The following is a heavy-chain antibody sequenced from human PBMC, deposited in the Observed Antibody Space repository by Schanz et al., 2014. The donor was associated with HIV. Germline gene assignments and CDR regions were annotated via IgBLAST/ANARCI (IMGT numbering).Heavy chain of an antibody. CDR1: GYTFPTYG. D-gene: IGHD1-26*01. Sequence: QVQLLQSGAEVKKPGASVKVSCKTSGYTFPTYGITWVRQAPGQGLDWMGWISPYNGDRKYDRKIQGRVTLTTDTSTNTAYMELRSLRSDDTAVYYCARDRPVIVGATRADGGTDFDYWGQGTLVTVSS. CDR2: ISPYNGDR. V-gene: IGHV1-18*01. CDR3: ARDRPVIVGATRADGGTDFDY. J-gene: IGHJ4*02.